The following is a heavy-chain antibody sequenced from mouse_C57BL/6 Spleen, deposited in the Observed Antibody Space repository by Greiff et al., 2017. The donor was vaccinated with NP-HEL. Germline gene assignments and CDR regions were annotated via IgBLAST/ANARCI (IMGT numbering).Heavy chain of an antibody. Sequence: LEESGAELVRPGASVKLSCKASGYTFTDYYINWVKQRPGQGLEWIARIYPGSGNTYYNEKFKGKATLTAEKSSSTAYMQLSSLTSEDSAVYFCARSDDGYAYWGQGTLVTVSA. D-gene: IGHD2-3*01. J-gene: IGHJ3*01. V-gene: IGHV1-76*01. CDR1: GYTFTDYY. CDR2: IYPGSGNT. CDR3: ARSDDGYAY.